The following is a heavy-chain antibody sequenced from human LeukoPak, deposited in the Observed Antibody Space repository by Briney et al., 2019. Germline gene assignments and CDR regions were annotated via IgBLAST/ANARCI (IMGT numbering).Heavy chain of an antibody. CDR2: VSGSGRGENT. D-gene: IGHD5-24*01. Sequence: GGSLRLSCAASEFSVGSNYMTWVRQAPGKGLEWVSNVSGSGRGENTYYAGSVKGRFTISRDNSKNTLILQMNSLRAEDTAVYYCAKSGYNRFDYWGQGILVTVSS. V-gene: IGHV3-23*01. J-gene: IGHJ4*02. CDR1: EFSVGSNY. CDR3: AKSGYNRFDY.